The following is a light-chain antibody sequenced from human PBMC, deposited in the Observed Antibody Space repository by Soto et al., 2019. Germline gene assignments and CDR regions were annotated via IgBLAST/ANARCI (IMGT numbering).Light chain of an antibody. V-gene: IGKV3-20*01. Sequence: EIVLTQSPRTLYLSPGERATLSCRASQSVSSSYLVWHQQKPGQAPRRLLYAASRSATGIPDRFSGSGCGTDFALTIGRLEPEDFALYDCQQYGSSPWTFVEGNKVEIK. CDR2: AAS. CDR1: QSVSSSY. CDR3: QQYGSSPWT. J-gene: IGKJ1*01.